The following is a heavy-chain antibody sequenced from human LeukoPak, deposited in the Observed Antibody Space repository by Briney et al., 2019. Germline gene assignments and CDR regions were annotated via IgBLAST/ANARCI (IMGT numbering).Heavy chain of an antibody. CDR1: GGTFSSYA. CDR3: ARARYYYDRSGYQQNAFDI. V-gene: IGHV1-69*04. J-gene: IGHJ3*02. CDR2: IIPILGIT. D-gene: IGHD3-22*01. Sequence: SVKVSCKASGGTFSSYAITWVRQAPGQGLEWMGRIIPILGITNQAQKFQGRVTITADKSTTTAYMEVTSLRSEDTAVYYCARARYYYDRSGYQQNAFDIWGQGTTVSVSS.